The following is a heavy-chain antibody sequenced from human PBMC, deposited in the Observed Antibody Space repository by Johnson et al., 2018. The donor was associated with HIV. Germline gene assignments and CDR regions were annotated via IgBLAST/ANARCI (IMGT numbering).Heavy chain of an antibody. Sequence: QVQLVESGGGVVQPGRSLRLSCAASGFTFSSYGMHWVRQAPGKGLEWVAVISYDGRNKYYADSVKGRFTISRDNSKNTLYLQMNSLRAEDTAVYYCVRPAAAGRDDAFDVWGQGTMVTVSS. CDR3: VRPAAAGRDDAFDV. CDR2: ISYDGRNK. J-gene: IGHJ3*01. D-gene: IGHD6-13*01. V-gene: IGHV3-30*03. CDR1: GFTFSSYG.